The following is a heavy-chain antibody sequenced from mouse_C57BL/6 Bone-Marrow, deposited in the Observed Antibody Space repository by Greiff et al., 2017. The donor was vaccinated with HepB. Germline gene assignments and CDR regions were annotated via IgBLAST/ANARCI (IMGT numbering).Heavy chain of an antibody. J-gene: IGHJ2*01. Sequence: EVQLQQSVAELVRPGASVKLSCTASGFNIKNTYMHWVKQRPDQGLEWIGRIDPADGDTKYTQKFQGKATITADKSSNTAYLQLSSLTSEDTAIYYCARSDPFHYWGQGTALTVSS. CDR2: IDPADGDT. CDR3: ARSDPFHY. CDR1: GFNIKNTY. V-gene: IGHV14-3*01.